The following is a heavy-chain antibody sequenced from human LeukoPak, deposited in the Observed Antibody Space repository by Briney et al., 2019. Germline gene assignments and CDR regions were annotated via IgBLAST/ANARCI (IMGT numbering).Heavy chain of an antibody. J-gene: IGHJ3*02. V-gene: IGHV3-21*01. CDR1: GFTFSTYS. CDR2: ISSSNSYI. Sequence: GGSLRLSCAASGFTFSTYSMNWVRQAPGKGLEWVSSISSSNSYIYYGDSVKGRFTISRDNAKKSLYLQMNSLRADDTAVYYCARDQGEHCSGGSCTAFDIWGQGTMVTVSS. D-gene: IGHD2-15*01. CDR3: ARDQGEHCSGGSCTAFDI.